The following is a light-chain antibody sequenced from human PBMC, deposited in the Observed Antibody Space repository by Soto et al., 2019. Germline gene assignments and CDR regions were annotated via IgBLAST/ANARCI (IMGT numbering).Light chain of an antibody. J-gene: IGKJ1*01. Sequence: DIQMTQSPSTLSASVGDRVTITCRASQSISRWLAWHQQKPGKAPKVLIYDASSLESGVPSRFSGSGFGTEFTLTISSLQPDDFATYWCQHYGGMWTFAQGTKVDIK. V-gene: IGKV1-5*01. CDR1: QSISRW. CDR3: QHYGGMWT. CDR2: DAS.